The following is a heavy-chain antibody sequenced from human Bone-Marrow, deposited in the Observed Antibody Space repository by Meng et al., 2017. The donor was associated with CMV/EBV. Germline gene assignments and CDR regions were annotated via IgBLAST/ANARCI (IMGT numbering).Heavy chain of an antibody. V-gene: IGHV3-53*01. CDR1: GVSVSTNH. Sequence: GESLKISCAVSGVSVSTNHFNWVRQASGKGLEWVSITYSDGTTQYADSVKGRFTVSRDKSENTLYLDMKSLRGNGTAIYYCAMSDSGGRSFESWGQGTLVTVSS. D-gene: IGHD3-10*01. J-gene: IGHJ4*02. CDR3: AMSDSGGRSFES. CDR2: TYSDGTT.